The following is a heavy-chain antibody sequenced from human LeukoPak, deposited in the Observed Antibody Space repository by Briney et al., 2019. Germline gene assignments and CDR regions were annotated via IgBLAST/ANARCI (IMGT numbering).Heavy chain of an antibody. CDR2: IHYSGST. CDR3: ATSSGGSKMVRGVVIITVNAFDI. D-gene: IGHD3-10*01. Sequence: SETLSLTCTVSGGSISDGSYYWGWIRQPPGKGLEWIVSIHYSGSTYHNPSLKSRVTVSVDTSENQFSLRLSSVTAADTAVYYCATSSGGSKMVRGVVIITVNAFDIWGQGTMVTVSS. CDR1: GGSISDGSYY. J-gene: IGHJ3*02. V-gene: IGHV4-39*01.